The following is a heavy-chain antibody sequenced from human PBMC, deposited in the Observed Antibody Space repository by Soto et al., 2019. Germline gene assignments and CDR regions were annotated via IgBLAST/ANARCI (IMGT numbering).Heavy chain of an antibody. V-gene: IGHV4-34*01. Sequence: SETLSLTCAVYGGSFSGYYWSWIRQPPGKGLEWIGEINHSGSTNYNPSLKSRVTISVDTSKNQFSLKLSSVTAADTAVYYCARGIYCSGGSCYSSYYYYMDVRGKGTTVTVS. D-gene: IGHD2-15*01. CDR2: INHSGST. J-gene: IGHJ6*03. CDR1: GGSFSGYY. CDR3: ARGIYCSGGSCYSSYYYYMDV.